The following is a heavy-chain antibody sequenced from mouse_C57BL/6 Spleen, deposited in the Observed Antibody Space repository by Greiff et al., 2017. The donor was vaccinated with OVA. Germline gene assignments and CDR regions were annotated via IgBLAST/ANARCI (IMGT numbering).Heavy chain of an antibody. CDR2: IYPGDGDT. CDR3: ASTVVANDY. V-gene: IGHV1-82*01. J-gene: IGHJ3*01. D-gene: IGHD1-1*01. CDR1: GYAFSSSW. Sequence: QVQLQQSGPELVKPGASVKISCKASGYAFSSSWMNWVKQRPGKGLEWIGRIYPGDGDTNYNGKFKGKATLTADKSSSTAYMQLSSLTSEDSAVYFCASTVVANDYWGQGTLVTVSA.